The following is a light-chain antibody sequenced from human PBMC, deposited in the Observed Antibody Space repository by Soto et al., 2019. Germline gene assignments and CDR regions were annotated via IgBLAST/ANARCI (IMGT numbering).Light chain of an antibody. CDR3: QSYDSSLSGV. Sequence: QSVLTQPPSVSGAPGQRITISCTGSHSNIGAGYDVHWYRHLLGTAPKLVIYANNNRPSGVPDRFSGSKSDTSASLTITGLQAEDEADYYCQSYDSSLSGVFGGGTKLTVL. V-gene: IGLV1-40*01. CDR2: ANN. J-gene: IGLJ2*01. CDR1: HSNIGAGYD.